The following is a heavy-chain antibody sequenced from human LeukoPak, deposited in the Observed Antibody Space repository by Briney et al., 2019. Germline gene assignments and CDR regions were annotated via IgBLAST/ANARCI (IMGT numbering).Heavy chain of an antibody. V-gene: IGHV4-4*07. CDR3: AREGSMTARPFVSIDY. Sequence: PSETLSLTCTVPGGSISSYYWSWIRQPAGKGLEWIGRIHTSGNTDYNPSLKSRVTMSVDTSKNQFSLKLNSVTAADTAVYYCAREGSMTARPFVSIDYWGQGTLVTVSS. CDR1: GGSISSYY. J-gene: IGHJ4*02. CDR2: IHTSGNT. D-gene: IGHD2-21*02.